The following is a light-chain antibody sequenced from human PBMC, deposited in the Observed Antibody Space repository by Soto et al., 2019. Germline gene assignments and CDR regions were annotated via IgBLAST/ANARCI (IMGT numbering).Light chain of an antibody. CDR1: RRVDSS. J-gene: IGKJ1*01. CDR3: QQYYEWPRT. CDR2: GAS. V-gene: IGKV3-15*01. Sequence: EIVMTQSPAIVFLSPGERPTLSCRASRRVDSSLAWYQQTLGQAPRLLIHGASSRAPAIPVRFSGSGFGTEFTLTISSLQSEDFAVYYCQQYYEWPRTFGQGTK.